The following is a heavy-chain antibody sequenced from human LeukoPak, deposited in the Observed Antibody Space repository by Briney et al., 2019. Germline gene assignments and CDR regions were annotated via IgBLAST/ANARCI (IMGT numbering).Heavy chain of an antibody. J-gene: IGHJ4*02. CDR2: IYYSGST. CDR3: ARTGSSSWYRPSYYFDY. CDR1: GDSISSSNSY. V-gene: IGHV4-39*07. D-gene: IGHD6-13*01. Sequence: SETLSLTCSVSGDSISSSNSYWGWIRQPPGKGLEWIATIYYSGSTNYNPSLKSRVTIPVDTSKNQFSLKLSSVTAADTAVYYCARTGSSSWYRPSYYFDYWGQGTLVTVSS.